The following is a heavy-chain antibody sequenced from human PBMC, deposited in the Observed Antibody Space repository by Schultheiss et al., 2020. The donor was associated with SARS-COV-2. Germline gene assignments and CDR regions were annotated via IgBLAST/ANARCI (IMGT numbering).Heavy chain of an antibody. J-gene: IGHJ6*02. CDR1: GGSISSGGYS. CDR3: ARDGRMTYYGIDV. CDR2: IHSSGGT. V-gene: IGHV4-39*07. Sequence: SETLSLTCTVSGGSISSGGYSWSWIRQPPGEGLEWIGGIHSSGGTFYNPSLKSRVTISVDTSKNRISLRLTSVTAADSAMYYCARDGRMTYYGIDVWGQGTTVTVSS.